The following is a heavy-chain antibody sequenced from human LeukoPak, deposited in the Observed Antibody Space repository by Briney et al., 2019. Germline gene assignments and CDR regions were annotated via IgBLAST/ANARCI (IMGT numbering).Heavy chain of an antibody. CDR2: ISPGDSDG. J-gene: IGHJ4*02. V-gene: IGHV5-51*01. Sequence: GESLQISCKGSGYTFTNYYIGWVRQMPGKGLEWMGIISPGDSDGRYSPSFQGQVTISADKSISTAYLRWSSLKASDTAIYYCARRYCSSISCNPYFFDYWGQGTLVPASS. CDR1: GYTFTNYY. CDR3: ARRYCSSISCNPYFFDY. D-gene: IGHD2-2*01.